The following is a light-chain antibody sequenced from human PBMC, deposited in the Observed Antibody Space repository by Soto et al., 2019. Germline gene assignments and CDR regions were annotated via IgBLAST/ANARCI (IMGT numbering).Light chain of an antibody. CDR1: QSVGIN. V-gene: IGKV3-15*01. CDR3: QQYHHWPPIT. J-gene: IGKJ5*01. CDR2: GAS. Sequence: EIVMTQSPATLSVSPGEGATLSCRASQSVGINLAWYQQKPGQAPRVVVYGASTRATGIPARFSGSGSGTDFTLTISSLQSEDFAVYYCQQYHHWPPITFGQGTRLEIK.